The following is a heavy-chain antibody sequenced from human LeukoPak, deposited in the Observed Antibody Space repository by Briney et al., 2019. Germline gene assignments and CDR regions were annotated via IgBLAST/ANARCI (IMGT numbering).Heavy chain of an antibody. D-gene: IGHD6-19*01. Sequence: GGSLRLSCAASGFTVSSNYVSWVRQAPGKGLEWVSFIDSGSTSTKYADSVKGRFSISRDNAKNTLYLHMNSLRAEDTAVYYCARGRLSSGWYDDWGQGTLVTVSS. CDR1: GFTVSSNY. V-gene: IGHV3-11*06. CDR3: ARGRLSSGWYDD. CDR2: IDSGSTST. J-gene: IGHJ4*02.